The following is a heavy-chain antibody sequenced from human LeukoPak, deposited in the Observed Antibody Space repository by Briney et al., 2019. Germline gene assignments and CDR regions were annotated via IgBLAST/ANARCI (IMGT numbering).Heavy chain of an antibody. CDR3: ARVGDILTGYYVDY. D-gene: IGHD3-9*01. V-gene: IGHV3-30*03. CDR2: ISYDGSDE. Sequence: GGSLRLSCAVSGFTFSDYGMHWVRQAPGKGLEWVTLISYDGSDEFYADSVKGRFTIYRDNSKNTLYLQMNSLRAEDTAVYYCARVGDILTGYYVDYWGQGTLVTVSS. CDR1: GFTFSDYG. J-gene: IGHJ4*02.